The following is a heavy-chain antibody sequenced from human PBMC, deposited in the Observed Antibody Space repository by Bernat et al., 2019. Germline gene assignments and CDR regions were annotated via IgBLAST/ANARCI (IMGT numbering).Heavy chain of an antibody. CDR1: GFTFSSYS. V-gene: IGHV3-21*01. CDR3: ARDFYYYDSSGRYDY. D-gene: IGHD3-22*01. Sequence: EVQLVESGGGLVKPGGSLRLSCAASGFTFSSYSMNWVRQAPGKGLDWVSSISSSSSYIYYADSVKGRFTISRDNAKNSLYLQMNSLRAEDTAVYYCARDFYYYDSSGRYDYWGQGTLVTVSS. CDR2: ISSSSSYI. J-gene: IGHJ4*02.